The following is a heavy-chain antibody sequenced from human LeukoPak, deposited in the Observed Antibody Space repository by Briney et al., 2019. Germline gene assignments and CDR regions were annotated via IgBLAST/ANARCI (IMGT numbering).Heavy chain of an antibody. CDR1: GYSFVGYY. Sequence: GASVKVSCKASGYSFVGYYIHWIRQAPGQGLEWLGWMNPDTGGRKLAQKFQGRVTLTRVTSINTAYMELNSLQSDDTAVYFCARDRVEMSPSLSFFDNWGQGSLITVSS. CDR3: ARDRVEMSPSLSFFDN. D-gene: IGHD5-24*01. V-gene: IGHV1-2*02. CDR2: MNPDTGGR. J-gene: IGHJ4*02.